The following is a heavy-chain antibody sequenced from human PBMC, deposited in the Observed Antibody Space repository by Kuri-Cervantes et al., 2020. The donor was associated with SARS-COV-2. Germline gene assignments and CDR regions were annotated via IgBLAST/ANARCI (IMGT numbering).Heavy chain of an antibody. V-gene: IGHV3-30-3*01. J-gene: IGHJ5*02. CDR3: ARDLHCSSTSCYSPWFDP. Sequence: AGSLRLSCAASGFTFSSYAMHWVRQAPGKGLEWVAVISYDGSNKYYADSVKGRFTISRDNSKNTLYLQMNSLRAEDTAVYYCARDLHCSSTSCYSPWFDPWGQGTLVTVSS. D-gene: IGHD2-2*01. CDR1: GFTFSSYA. CDR2: ISYDGSNK.